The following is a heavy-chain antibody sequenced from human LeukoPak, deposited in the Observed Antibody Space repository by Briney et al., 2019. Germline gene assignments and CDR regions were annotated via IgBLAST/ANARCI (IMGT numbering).Heavy chain of an antibody. Sequence: GGSLKLSCVASGFTFTTSAINWVRQAPGKGLEWVASISGSSGYIFYADSVKGRFTISRDNAKNSVSLQMEGLTVADTAVYWCTREPAGAYIVFDYWGQGVQVIVSS. CDR3: TREPAGAYIVFDY. J-gene: IGHJ4*02. CDR1: GFTFTTSA. D-gene: IGHD7-27*01. V-gene: IGHV3-21*06. CDR2: ISGSSGYI.